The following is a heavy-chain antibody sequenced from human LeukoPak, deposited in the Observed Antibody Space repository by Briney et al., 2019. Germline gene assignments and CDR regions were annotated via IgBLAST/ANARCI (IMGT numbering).Heavy chain of an antibody. CDR1: GGTFSSYA. CDR2: IIPIFGTA. J-gene: IGHJ4*02. Sequence: VASVKVSCKASGGTFSSYAISWVRQAPGQGLEWMGGIIPIFGTANYAQKFQGRGTITADESTSTAYMELSSLRSDDTAVYYCARCEGSGWTPLALYWGQGTLVTVSS. V-gene: IGHV1-69*01. D-gene: IGHD6-19*01. CDR3: ARCEGSGWTPLALY.